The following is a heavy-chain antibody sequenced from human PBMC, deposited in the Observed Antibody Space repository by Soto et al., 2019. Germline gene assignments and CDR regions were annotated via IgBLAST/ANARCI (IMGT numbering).Heavy chain of an antibody. J-gene: IGHJ6*02. CDR3: ARSYCSGGSCYSSYYYYGMDV. CDR1: GYTFTSYG. V-gene: IGHV1-18*01. CDR2: ISAYNGNT. Sequence: ASVKVSCKASGYTFTSYGISWVRQAPGQGLEWMGWISAYNGNTNYAQKLRGRVTMTTDTSTSTAYMELRSLRSDDTAVYYCARSYCSGGSCYSSYYYYGMDVWGQGTTVTVSS. D-gene: IGHD2-15*01.